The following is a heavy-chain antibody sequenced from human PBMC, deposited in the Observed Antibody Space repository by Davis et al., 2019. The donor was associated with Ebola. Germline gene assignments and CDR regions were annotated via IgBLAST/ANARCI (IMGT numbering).Heavy chain of an antibody. CDR3: ARERGPYILGWFEPFDI. Sequence: GGSLRLSCAASGFTFSDYSMSWVRQAPGKGLEWVSSINTGSNYIFYGGSVKGRFTISRDNAQNSLVLQMDSLTVEDTAVYYCARERGPYILGWFEPFDIWGQGTRVTVSS. CDR1: GFTFSDYS. V-gene: IGHV3-21*01. J-gene: IGHJ3*02. CDR2: INTGSNYI. D-gene: IGHD3-10*01.